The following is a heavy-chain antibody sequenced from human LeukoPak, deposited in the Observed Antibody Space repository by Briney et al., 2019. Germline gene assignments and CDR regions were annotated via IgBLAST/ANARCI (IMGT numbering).Heavy chain of an antibody. CDR1: GFTFGDYA. J-gene: IGHJ4*02. V-gene: IGHV3-49*03. Sequence: GGSLRLSCTASGFTFGDYAMSWFRQAPGKGLERVGFIRSKAYGGTIEYAASVKGRFTISRDDSKSIAYLQMNSLKTEDTAVYYCTRLRGYNYGYCDYWGQGTLVTVSS. CDR3: TRLRGYNYGYCDY. CDR2: IRSKAYGGTI. D-gene: IGHD5-18*01.